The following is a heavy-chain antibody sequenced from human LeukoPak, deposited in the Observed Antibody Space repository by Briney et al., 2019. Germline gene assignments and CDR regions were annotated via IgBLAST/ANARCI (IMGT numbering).Heavy chain of an antibody. Sequence: PGGSLRLSCAASGFTFSNAWMSWVRQAPGKGLEWVGRIKSKTDGGKTDYAATVKGRFTISRDDSKNTLYLQMNSLKTEDTAVYYCTTGNYPGSFDYWGQGTLVTVSS. CDR2: IKSKTDGGKT. J-gene: IGHJ4*02. CDR3: TTGNYPGSFDY. CDR1: GFTFSNAW. V-gene: IGHV3-15*01. D-gene: IGHD1-7*01.